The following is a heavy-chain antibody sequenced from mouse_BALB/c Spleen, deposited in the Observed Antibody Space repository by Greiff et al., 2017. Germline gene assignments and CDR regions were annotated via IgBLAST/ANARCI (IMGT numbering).Heavy chain of an antibody. D-gene: IGHD2-1*01. CDR3: ANGNCYFDY. J-gene: IGHJ2*01. V-gene: IGHV5-6-3*01. CDR1: GFTFSSYG. CDR2: INSNGGST. Sequence: EVQGVESGGGLVKPGGSLKLSCAASGFTFSSYGMSWVRQTPDKRLELVATINSNGGSTYYPDSVKGRFTISRDNAKNTLYLQMSSLKSEDTAMYYCANGNCYFDYWGQGTTLTVSS.